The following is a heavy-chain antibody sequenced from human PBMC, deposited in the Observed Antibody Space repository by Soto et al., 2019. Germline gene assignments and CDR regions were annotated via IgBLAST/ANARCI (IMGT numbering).Heavy chain of an antibody. Sequence: SETLSLTCTVSGGSISSGGYYWSWIRQHPGKGLEWIGYIYYSGSTYYNPSLKSRATISVDTSKNQFSLKLSSVTAADTAVYYCARDKGASGLFDYWGQGTLVTVSS. CDR1: GGSISSGGYY. D-gene: IGHD5-12*01. CDR3: ARDKGASGLFDY. J-gene: IGHJ4*02. CDR2: IYYSGST. V-gene: IGHV4-31*03.